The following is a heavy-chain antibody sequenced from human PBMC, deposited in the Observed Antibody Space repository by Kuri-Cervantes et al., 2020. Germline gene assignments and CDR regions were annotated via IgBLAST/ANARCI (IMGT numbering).Heavy chain of an antibody. Sequence: SETLSLTCAVYGGSFSGYYWSWIRQPPGKGLEWIGETNHSGSTNYNPSLKSRVTISVDTSKNQFSLKLSSVTAADTAVYYCARGRVVPAAMAGYMDVWGKGTTVTVSS. CDR2: TNHSGST. CDR3: ARGRVVPAAMAGYMDV. J-gene: IGHJ6*03. CDR1: GGSFSGYY. V-gene: IGHV4-34*01. D-gene: IGHD2-2*01.